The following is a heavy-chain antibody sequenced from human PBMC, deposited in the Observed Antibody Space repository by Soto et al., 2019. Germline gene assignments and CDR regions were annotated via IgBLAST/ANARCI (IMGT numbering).Heavy chain of an antibody. CDR1: GGSFSTYA. D-gene: IGHD3-3*01. CDR3: ARDPYKSGYNAFDI. J-gene: IGHJ3*02. CDR2: IIPFLDTT. V-gene: IGHV1-69*06. Sequence: QVQLVQSGAEVKKPGSSVKVSCKTSGGSFSTYAFSWVRQAPGQGLEWMGAIIPFLDTTNYAERFQGSVTITADKSTSTAYMELSSLRSEDTAMYYCARDPYKSGYNAFDIWGQGTMVTVSS.